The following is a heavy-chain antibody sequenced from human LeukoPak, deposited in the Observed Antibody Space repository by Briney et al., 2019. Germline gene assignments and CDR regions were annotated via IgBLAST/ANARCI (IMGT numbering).Heavy chain of an antibody. CDR2: IIPIFGTA. CDR3: ARGYYGSGSYLHFDY. D-gene: IGHD3-10*01. CDR1: GGTFSSYA. J-gene: IGHJ4*02. V-gene: IGHV1-69*13. Sequence: ASVKVSCKASGGTFSSYAIGWVRQAPGQGLEWMGGIIPIFGTANYAQKFQGRVTITADESTSTAYMELSSLRSEDTAVYYCARGYYGSGSYLHFDYWGQGTLVTVSS.